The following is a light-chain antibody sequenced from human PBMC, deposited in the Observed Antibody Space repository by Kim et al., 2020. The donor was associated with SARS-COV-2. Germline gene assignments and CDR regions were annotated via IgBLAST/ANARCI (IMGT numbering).Light chain of an antibody. V-gene: IGLV1-44*01. CDR2: TNN. CDR1: SSNIGTNS. J-gene: IGLJ1*01. CDR3: GAWDGTLKGYV. Sequence: GQRVTISCSGSSSNIGTNSVNWYQQLPGTAPKLLIYTNNERPSGVPDRFSCSKSGTSASLAISGLQSEDEGDYYCGAWDGTLKGYVFGTGTKVTVL.